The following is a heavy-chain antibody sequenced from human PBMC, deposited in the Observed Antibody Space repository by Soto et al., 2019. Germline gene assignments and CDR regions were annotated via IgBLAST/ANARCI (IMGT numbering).Heavy chain of an antibody. V-gene: IGHV1-18*01. CDR2: ISAYNGNT. J-gene: IGHJ3*02. D-gene: IGHD3-10*01. CDR3: ASVLRLSDYYVSGSFAFDI. CDR1: GYTFTSYG. Sequence: GASVKVSCKASGYTFTSYGISWVRQAPGQGLEWMGWISAYNGNTNYAQKLQGRVTMTTDTSTSTAYKELRSLRSDDTAVYYCASVLRLSDYYVSGSFAFDIWGQGTMVTVSS.